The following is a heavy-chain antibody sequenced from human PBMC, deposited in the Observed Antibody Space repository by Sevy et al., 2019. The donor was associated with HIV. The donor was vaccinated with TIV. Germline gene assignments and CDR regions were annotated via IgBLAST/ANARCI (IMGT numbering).Heavy chain of an antibody. Sequence: SETLSLTYTVSGGSISNYYWSWIRQPPGKGLEWIGYISYSGSTNYNPSLKSRVTISVDTSKNQFSLKLRSVTAADTAVYYCVRDRGDYFDYWGLGTLVTVSS. CDR3: VRDRGDYFDY. D-gene: IGHD4-17*01. CDR2: ISYSGST. J-gene: IGHJ4*02. V-gene: IGHV4-59*01. CDR1: GGSISNYY.